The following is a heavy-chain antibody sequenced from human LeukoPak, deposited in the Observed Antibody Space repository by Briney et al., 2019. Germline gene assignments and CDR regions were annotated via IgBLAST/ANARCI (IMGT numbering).Heavy chain of an antibody. CDR1: GFTVSGNY. V-gene: IGHV3-53*01. Sequence: GGSLRLSCAASGFTVSGNYMSWVRQAPGKGLEWVSVIYSGGSTYYADSVKGRFTISRDNSKNALYLQMNSLRAEDTAVYYCARERGGYDFWSESGDAFDIWGQGTMVTVSS. CDR3: ARERGGYDFWSESGDAFDI. J-gene: IGHJ3*02. D-gene: IGHD3-3*01. CDR2: IYSGGST.